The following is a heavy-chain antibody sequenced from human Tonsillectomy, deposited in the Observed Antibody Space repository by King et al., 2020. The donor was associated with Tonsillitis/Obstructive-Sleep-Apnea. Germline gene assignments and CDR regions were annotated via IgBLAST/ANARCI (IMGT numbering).Heavy chain of an antibody. D-gene: IGHD6-6*01. CDR1: GGSFSGYY. V-gene: IGHV4-34*01. J-gene: IGHJ5*02. CDR3: ARGKAQETYSSYRGRFDP. CDR2: INHSGST. Sequence: VQLQQWGAGLLKPSETLSLTCAVYGGSFSGYYWSWIRQPPGKGLEWIGEINHSGSTNYNPSLKSRVTITVDTSKNQFSLKLSSVTAADTAVYYCARGKAQETYSSYRGRFDPWGQGTLVTVAS.